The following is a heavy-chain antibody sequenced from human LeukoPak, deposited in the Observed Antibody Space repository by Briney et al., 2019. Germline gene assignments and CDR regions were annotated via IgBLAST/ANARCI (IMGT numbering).Heavy chain of an antibody. CDR1: VYTFTIYG. J-gene: IGHJ4*02. Sequence: ASVKVSRKASVYTFTIYGISWVRQAPAKGLEWMVWISGYNGNTNYTQKLQGRVTMTTDTSTSTVYMELRSLRSDDTAVYYCARDLKMGYSSGRYSWGTGSSNDYWGQGTLVTVSS. CDR3: ARDLKMGYSSGRYSWGTGSSNDY. CDR2: ISGYNGNT. V-gene: IGHV1-18*01. D-gene: IGHD6-19*01.